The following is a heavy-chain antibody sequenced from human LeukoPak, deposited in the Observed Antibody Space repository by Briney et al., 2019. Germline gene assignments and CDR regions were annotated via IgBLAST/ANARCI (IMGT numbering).Heavy chain of an antibody. CDR2: INPNTGAT. J-gene: IGHJ4*02. CDR3: ARDRVSSGWPRPYYFEK. V-gene: IGHV1-2*02. CDR1: GYTFTSYD. Sequence: ASVKVSCKASGYTFTSYDINWVRQAPGQGLEWMGWINPNTGATIYAQRFQGRVTMTRDTSINTAYMELSTLTSDDTGVYYCARDRVSSGWPRPYYFEKWGQGTLVTVSS. D-gene: IGHD6-19*01.